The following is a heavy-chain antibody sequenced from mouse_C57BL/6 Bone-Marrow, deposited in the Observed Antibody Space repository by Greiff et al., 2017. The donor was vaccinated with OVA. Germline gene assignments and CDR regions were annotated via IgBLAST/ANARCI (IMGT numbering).Heavy chain of an antibody. V-gene: IGHV1-78*01. D-gene: IGHD2-4*01. CDR3: ARSRDYDYGSSYVDD. CDR1: GYTFTDHS. J-gene: IGHJ2*01. CDR2: IYPRDGST. Sequence: QVQLQQSDAELVKPGASVTISCKVSGYTFTDHSIHWMKQRPEQGLEWIGFIYPRDGSTKYNEKFKSKATLTADKSSSTASMQLHSLTSEDSAVYFWARSRDYDYGSSYVDDWGQGTTLTVSS.